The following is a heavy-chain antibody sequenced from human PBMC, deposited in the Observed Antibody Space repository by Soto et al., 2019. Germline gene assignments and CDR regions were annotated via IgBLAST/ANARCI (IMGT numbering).Heavy chain of an antibody. CDR3: ALAVCIAPYFVMDV. J-gene: IGHJ6*02. CDR1: RGTFSTYG. D-gene: IGHD2-8*01. Sequence: QVQLVQSGAEVKKPGSSVTVSCMASRGTFSTYGINWVRQAPGQGLEWVGGLLPISGTANYAQEFQGRVTIVADKSTTTAYMDLSILSSEDTAVYYCALAVCIAPYFVMDVLGQGTTITVS. V-gene: IGHV1-69*06. CDR2: LLPISGTA.